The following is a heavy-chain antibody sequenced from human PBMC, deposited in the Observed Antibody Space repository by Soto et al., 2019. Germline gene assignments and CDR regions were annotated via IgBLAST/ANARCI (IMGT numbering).Heavy chain of an antibody. CDR2: LSGSGTST. Sequence: EVQLLESGGGLVQPGGSLRLSCAASGFSFVNYAMNRVRQAPGKGLEWVSGLSGSGTSTYYADSVKGRFTISRDNSRDTLFLQMNSLTADDTAVYYCAKATTNGGWFNPFDSWGQGALVTVSS. V-gene: IGHV3-23*01. D-gene: IGHD6-19*01. CDR1: GFSFVNYA. CDR3: AKATTNGGWFNPFDS. J-gene: IGHJ4*02.